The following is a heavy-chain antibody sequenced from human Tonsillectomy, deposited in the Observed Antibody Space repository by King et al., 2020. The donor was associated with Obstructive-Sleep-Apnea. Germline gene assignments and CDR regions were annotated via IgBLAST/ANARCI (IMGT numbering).Heavy chain of an antibody. CDR2: INPGGAGT. J-gene: IGHJ6*02. Sequence: QLVQSGADVKKPGASVKVSCKASGYTFTSYYINWVRQAPGQGLEWMGIINPGGAGTSYAQKFQGRVTMTRDTSTRTVYMEMSSLRSDDTAVYYCARDYRGLEMSVSDDYYYYGMDVWGPGTTVTVSS. V-gene: IGHV1-46*01. CDR1: GYTFTSYY. D-gene: IGHD1-1*01. CDR3: ARDYRGLEMSVSDDYYYYGMDV.